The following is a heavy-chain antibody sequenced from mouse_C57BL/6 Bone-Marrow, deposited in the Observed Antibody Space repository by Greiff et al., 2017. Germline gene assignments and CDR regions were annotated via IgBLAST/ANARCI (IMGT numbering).Heavy chain of an antibody. CDR2: INPGSGGT. V-gene: IGHV1-54*01. Sequence: QVHVQQPGAELVRPGTSVKVSCKASGYAFTNYLIEWVKQRPGQGLEWIGVINPGSGGTNYNEKFKGKATLTVDTSSSTAYMQLSSLTSEDSAVYFCARATLTVFDCWGQGTTLPVSS. D-gene: IGHD4-1*01. CDR3: ARATLTVFDC. CDR1: GYAFTNYL. J-gene: IGHJ2*01.